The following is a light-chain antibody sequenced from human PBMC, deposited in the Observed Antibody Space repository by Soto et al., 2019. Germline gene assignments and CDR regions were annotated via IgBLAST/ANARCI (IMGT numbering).Light chain of an antibody. CDR1: QSVSSN. J-gene: IGKJ5*01. CDR3: QQYNNCHII. Sequence: EIVMTQSPATLSVSPGERATLSCRASQSVSSNLAWYQQKPGQAPRLLIYGASTRATGIPARFSGSGSGTEFTLTISSLQSEDFAVYYCQQYNNCHIIFGQGTRLEIK. CDR2: GAS. V-gene: IGKV3-15*01.